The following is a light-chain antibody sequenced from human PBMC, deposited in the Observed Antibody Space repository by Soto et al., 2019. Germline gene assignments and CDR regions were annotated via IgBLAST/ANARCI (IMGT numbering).Light chain of an antibody. CDR2: DAY. V-gene: IGKV3-11*01. CDR3: QQRHRWPIT. J-gene: IGKJ5*01. Sequence: VLTQSPVTLSFSPGERATLSCRASQSFRGLLAWYQQKPGQAPRLLIYDAYNRATGIPPRFSGSGSGTDFTLTISSLEPEDSAVYYCQQRHRWPITFGQGTRLE. CDR1: QSFRGL.